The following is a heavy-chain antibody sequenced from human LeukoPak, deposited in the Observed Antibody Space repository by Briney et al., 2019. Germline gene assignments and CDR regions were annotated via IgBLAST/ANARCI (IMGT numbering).Heavy chain of an antibody. CDR1: GGSISSYY. J-gene: IGHJ2*01. D-gene: IGHD3/OR15-3a*01. Sequence: SETLSLTCTVSGGSISSYYWSWIRQPPGKGLEWIGYIYYSGSTNYNPSLKSRVTISVDTSKNQFSLKLSSVTAADTAVYYCARHGLPLPDRYFDLWGRGTLVTVSS. CDR2: IYYSGST. V-gene: IGHV4-59*08. CDR3: ARHGLPLPDRYFDL.